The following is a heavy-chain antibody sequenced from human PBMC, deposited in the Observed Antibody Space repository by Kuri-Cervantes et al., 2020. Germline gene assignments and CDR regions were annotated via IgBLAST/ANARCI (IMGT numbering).Heavy chain of an antibody. CDR1: GFTVSSNE. CDR3: AKDRVLAESGSIYYYGMDV. CDR2: ISGSGGST. D-gene: IGHD3-3*01. V-gene: IGHV3-23*01. Sequence: GGSLRLSCAASGFTVSSNEMSWVRQAPGKGLEWVSAISGSGGSTYYADSVKGRFTISRDNSKNTLYLQMNSLRAEDTAVYYCAKDRVLAESGSIYYYGMDVWGQGTTVTVSS. J-gene: IGHJ6*02.